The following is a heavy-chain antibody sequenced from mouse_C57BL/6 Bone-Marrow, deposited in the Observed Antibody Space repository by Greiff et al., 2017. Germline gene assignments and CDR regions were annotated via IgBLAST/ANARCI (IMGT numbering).Heavy chain of an antibody. V-gene: IGHV5-6*01. CDR3: ARQFYYGSSWWYFDV. CDR2: ISSGGSYT. D-gene: IGHD1-1*01. CDR1: GFTFSSYG. Sequence: EVQGVESGGDLVKPGGSLKLSCAASGFTFSSYGMSWVRQTPDKRLEWVATISSGGSYTYYPASVKGRFIISRDNAKNTLYLQMSSLKSEDTAMYYCARQFYYGSSWWYFDVWGTGTTVTVSS. J-gene: IGHJ1*03.